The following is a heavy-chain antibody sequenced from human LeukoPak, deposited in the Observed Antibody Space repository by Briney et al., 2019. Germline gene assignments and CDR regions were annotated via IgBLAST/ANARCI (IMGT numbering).Heavy chain of an antibody. V-gene: IGHV1-18*01. CDR1: GYTFTIYG. CDR3: ARDRGYGWVDY. J-gene: IGHJ4*02. Sequence: ASVTVSFTSSGYTFTIYGISWVRQAPGQGQEWMGWISAYNGKTNYEHKLQGRVTMTTDTSTSTAYMELRSLRSDDTAVYYCARDRGYGWVDYWGQGTLVTVSS. CDR2: ISAYNGKT. D-gene: IGHD6-25*01.